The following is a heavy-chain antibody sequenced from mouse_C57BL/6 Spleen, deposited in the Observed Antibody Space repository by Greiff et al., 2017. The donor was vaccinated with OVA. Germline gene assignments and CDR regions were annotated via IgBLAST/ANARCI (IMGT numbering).Heavy chain of an antibody. Sequence: DVKLVESGGGLVQPKGSLKLSCAASGFTFNTYAMHWVRQAPGKGLEWVASIRSNSSNYSTYYAYSENDRVTIFIDDSQSMRQLQMNNLKTEDTAMYYCVRSYGYAYARDYWGQGTSVTVSS. V-gene: IGHV10-3*01. D-gene: IGHD2-2*01. CDR1: GFTFNTYA. CDR3: VRSYGYAYARDY. CDR2: IRSNSSNYST. J-gene: IGHJ4*01.